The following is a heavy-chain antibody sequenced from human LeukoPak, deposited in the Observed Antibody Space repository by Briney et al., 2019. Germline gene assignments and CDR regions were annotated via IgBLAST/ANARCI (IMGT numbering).Heavy chain of an antibody. J-gene: IGHJ4*02. D-gene: IGHD6-13*01. CDR2: IYSSGSA. CDR1: GGSISTYY. Sequence: PSETLSLTCTVSGGSISTYYWKWIRRPAGQGLEWIGHIYSSGSANYNPSLKSRVTMSVDTSKNQFSLRLTSVTAADTAVYYCARRAGNSWFFDYWGQGSLVTVSS. CDR3: ARRAGNSWFFDY. V-gene: IGHV4-4*07.